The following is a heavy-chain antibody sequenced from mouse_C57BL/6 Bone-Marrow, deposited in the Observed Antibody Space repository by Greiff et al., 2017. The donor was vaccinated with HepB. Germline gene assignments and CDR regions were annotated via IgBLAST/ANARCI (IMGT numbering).Heavy chain of an antibody. CDR3: AREANDYDEVYFDY. V-gene: IGHV7-1*01. CDR2: SRNKANDYTT. D-gene: IGHD2-4*01. J-gene: IGHJ2*01. CDR1: GFTFSDFY. Sequence: EVKVVESGGGLVQSGRSLRLSCATSGFTFSDFYMEWVRQAPGKGLEWIAASRNKANDYTTEYSASVKGRFIVSRDTSQSILYLQMNALRAEDTAIYYCAREANDYDEVYFDYWGQGTTLTVSS.